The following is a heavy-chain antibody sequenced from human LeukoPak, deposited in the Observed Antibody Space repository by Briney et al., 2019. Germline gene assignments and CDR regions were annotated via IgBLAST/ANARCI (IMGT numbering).Heavy chain of an antibody. CDR1: GYSISSDYY. Sequence: PSETLSLTCSVSGYSISSDYYWGWIRQPPGKGLEWIGSIYHSGSIYYNPALKSRVTISVDTSMIQFSLRLSSVTAADTAVYYCARLQYSSSWYYFDYWGQGTLVTVSS. CDR2: IYHSGSI. J-gene: IGHJ4*02. D-gene: IGHD6-13*01. V-gene: IGHV4-38-2*02. CDR3: ARLQYSSSWYYFDY.